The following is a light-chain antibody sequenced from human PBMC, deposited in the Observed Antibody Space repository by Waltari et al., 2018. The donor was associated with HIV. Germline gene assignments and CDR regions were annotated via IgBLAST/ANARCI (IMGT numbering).Light chain of an antibody. V-gene: IGLV3-21*02. CDR2: ADS. Sequence: SYVLTQPPSVSVAPGQTARITCGGNNIGSKSVHWYQQKPGQAPVLVVFADSDRPSGIPERFSGSNSGNTATLTISRVEAGDEADYYCQVWDSSSDLAYVFGTGTKVIV. CDR1: NIGSKS. CDR3: QVWDSSSDLAYV. J-gene: IGLJ1*01.